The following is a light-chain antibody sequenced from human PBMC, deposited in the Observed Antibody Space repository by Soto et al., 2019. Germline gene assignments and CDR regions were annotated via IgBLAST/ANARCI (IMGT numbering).Light chain of an antibody. J-gene: IGKJ5*01. CDR3: QKYCSIPIT. Sequence: DIPMTQSPSSLSASVGDRVTITCQASQDIKNYLNWYQQKPGNAPKLLIYDASNLETGVPSRFSGSGSGTDFSFTSSSRQSEDIGTYYFQKYCSIPITFGQGTRLEIK. CDR1: QDIKNY. CDR2: DAS. V-gene: IGKV1-33*01.